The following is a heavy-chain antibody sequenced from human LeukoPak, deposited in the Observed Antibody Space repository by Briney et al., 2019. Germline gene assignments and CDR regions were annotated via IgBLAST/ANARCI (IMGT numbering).Heavy chain of an antibody. CDR1: GYTFTNYG. V-gene: IGHV1-69*13. CDR2: IIPIFGTA. CDR3: ARESVDTAILDY. D-gene: IGHD5-18*01. Sequence: GASVKVSCKASGYTFTNYGISWVRQAPGQGLEWMGGIIPIFGTANYAQKFQGRVTITADESTSTAYMELSSLRSEDTAVYYCARESVDTAILDYWGQGTLVTVSS. J-gene: IGHJ4*02.